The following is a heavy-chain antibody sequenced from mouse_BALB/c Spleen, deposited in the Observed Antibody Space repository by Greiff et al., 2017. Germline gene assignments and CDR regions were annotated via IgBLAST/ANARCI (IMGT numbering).Heavy chain of an antibody. V-gene: IGHV1-69*02. J-gene: IGHJ4*01. D-gene: IGHD3-2*02. CDR1: GYTFTSYW. CDR2: IDPSDSYT. CDR3: ARSSGAMDY. Sequence: VQLQQSGAELVKPGASVKLSCKASGYTFTSYWMHWVKQRPGQGLEWIGEIDPSDSYTNYNQKFKGKATLTVDKSSSTAYMQLSSLTSEDSAVYYCARSSGAMDYWGQGTSVTVSS.